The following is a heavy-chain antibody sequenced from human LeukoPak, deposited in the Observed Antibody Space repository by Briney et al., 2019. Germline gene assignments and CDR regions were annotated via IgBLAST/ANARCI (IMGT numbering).Heavy chain of an antibody. V-gene: IGHV1-8*01. CDR2: MNPNSGNT. J-gene: IGHJ5*02. CDR1: GYTFIDYD. CDR3: ARAGVVVVAATPDLSWFDP. D-gene: IGHD2-15*01. Sequence: ASVKVSCKASGYTFIDYDINWVRQATGQGPEWMGWMNPNSGNTGYAQKFQGRVTMTRNTSISTAYMELSSLRSEDTAVYYCARAGVVVVAATPDLSWFDPWGQGTLVTVSS.